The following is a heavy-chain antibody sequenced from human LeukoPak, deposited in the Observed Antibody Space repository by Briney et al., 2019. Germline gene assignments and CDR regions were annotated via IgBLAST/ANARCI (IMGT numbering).Heavy chain of an antibody. Sequence: GSLRLSCAASRFTFSDYYMTWVRQAPGRGLEWVANIKEDGSEKNYVDSVKGRFTISRDNAKNSVYLLLNSLTPEDTAVYCCARDLRAGGTWSYGVYFDLWGRGTLVTVSS. J-gene: IGHJ2*01. V-gene: IGHV3-7*01. CDR2: IKEDGSEK. CDR1: RFTFSDYY. CDR3: ARDLRAGGTWSYGVYFDL. D-gene: IGHD4-17*01.